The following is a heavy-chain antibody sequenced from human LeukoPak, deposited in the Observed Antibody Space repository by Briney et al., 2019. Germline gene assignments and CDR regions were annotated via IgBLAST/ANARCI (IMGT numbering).Heavy chain of an antibody. D-gene: IGHD3-22*01. CDR2: ISGSGGST. Sequence: GGSLRLSCAASGYTFSSYAMSWVRQAPGKGLEWVSAISGSGGSTYYADSVKGRFSISRDNSKNTLYLQMNSLRAEDTAVYYCAKDLRKSITMIVVVLVYWGQRTLVTLSS. CDR3: AKDLRKSITMIVVVLVY. CDR1: GYTFSSYA. V-gene: IGHV3-23*01. J-gene: IGHJ4*02.